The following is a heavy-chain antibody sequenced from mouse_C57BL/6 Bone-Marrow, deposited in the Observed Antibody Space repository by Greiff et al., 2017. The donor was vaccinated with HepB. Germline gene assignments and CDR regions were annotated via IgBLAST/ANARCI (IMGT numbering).Heavy chain of an antibody. CDR3: ARGSYYYGSSYRWYFDV. CDR2: IYPGSGNT. D-gene: IGHD1-1*01. Sequence: VQLQQSGAELVRPGASVKLSCKASGYTFTDYYINWVKQRPGQGLEWIARIYPGSGNTYYNEKFKGKATLTAEKSSSTAYMQISGLTSEDSAVYFCARGSYYYGSSYRWYFDVWGTGTTVTVSS. V-gene: IGHV1-76*01. CDR1: GYTFTDYY. J-gene: IGHJ1*03.